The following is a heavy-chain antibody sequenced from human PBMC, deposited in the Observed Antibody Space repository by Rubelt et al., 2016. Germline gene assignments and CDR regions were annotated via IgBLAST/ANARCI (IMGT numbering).Heavy chain of an antibody. J-gene: IGHJ4*02. D-gene: IGHD4-11*01. CDR2: IKQDGSEK. CDR3: ARDLHDYSNSNFDY. Sequence: GKGLEWVANIKQDGSEKYYVDSVKGRFTISRDNAKNSLYLQMNSLRAEDTAVYYCARDLHDYSNSNFDYWGQGTLVTVSS. V-gene: IGHV3-7*01.